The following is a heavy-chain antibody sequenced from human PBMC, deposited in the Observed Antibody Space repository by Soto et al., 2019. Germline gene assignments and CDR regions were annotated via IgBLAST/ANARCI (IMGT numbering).Heavy chain of an antibody. Sequence: QVQLEESGGGVVQPGRSLRLSCAASGFTFNSHGMHWVRQAPGKGLEWVAVTSYDGSNKYYADSVKGRFTISRDNSKNTLYLQMNSLRPEDTAVYYCAKGGHYSYYGMYVWGQGTTVTVSS. D-gene: IGHD4-4*01. CDR2: TSYDGSNK. CDR1: GFTFNSHG. J-gene: IGHJ6*02. V-gene: IGHV3-30*18. CDR3: AKGGHYSYYGMYV.